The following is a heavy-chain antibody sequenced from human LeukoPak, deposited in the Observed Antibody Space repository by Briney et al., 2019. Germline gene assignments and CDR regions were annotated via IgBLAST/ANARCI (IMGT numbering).Heavy chain of an antibody. Sequence: SGGSLRISCAASGFTFDDYGMNWVRQAPGKGLEGVSGIHWNGGSTGYADSLKGRFTISRDNAKNSLYLQMNSLRAEDTAFYYCARTLSGSYWDAFDIWGQGTMVTVSS. V-gene: IGHV3-20*04. CDR2: IHWNGGST. CDR1: GFTFDDYG. D-gene: IGHD1-26*01. J-gene: IGHJ3*02. CDR3: ARTLSGSYWDAFDI.